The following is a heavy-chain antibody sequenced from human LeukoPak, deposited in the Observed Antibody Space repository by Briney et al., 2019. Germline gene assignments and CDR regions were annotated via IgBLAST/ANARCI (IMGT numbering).Heavy chain of an antibody. CDR3: ARYYSSGEYFQH. CDR1: GGSISSYY. J-gene: IGHJ1*01. CDR2: IYYSGST. Sequence: SETLSLTCTVSGGSISSYYWSWIRQPPGKGLEWIGYIYYSGSTNYNPFLKSRVTISVDTSKNQFSLKLSSVTAADTAVYYCARYYSSGEYFQHWGQGTLVTVSS. D-gene: IGHD6-19*01. V-gene: IGHV4-59*08.